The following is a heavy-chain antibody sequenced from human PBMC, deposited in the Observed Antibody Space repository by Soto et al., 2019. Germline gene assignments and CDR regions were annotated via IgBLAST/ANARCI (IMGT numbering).Heavy chain of an antibody. Sequence: SETLSLTCTVSGGSISSYYWSWIRQPPGKGLEWIGYIYYSGSTNYNPSLKSRVTISVDTSKNQFSLKLSSVTAADTAVYYCARDSDILTGYYPSTVYYGMDVWGQGTTVTVSS. V-gene: IGHV4-59*01. CDR2: IYYSGST. D-gene: IGHD3-9*01. CDR3: ARDSDILTGYYPSTVYYGMDV. J-gene: IGHJ6*02. CDR1: GGSISSYY.